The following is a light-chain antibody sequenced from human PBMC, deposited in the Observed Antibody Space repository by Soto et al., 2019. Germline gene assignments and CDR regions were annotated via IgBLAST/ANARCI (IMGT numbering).Light chain of an antibody. CDR2: GAS. CDR1: QSVSSN. J-gene: IGKJ1*01. CDR3: HQYNNWPPLT. Sequence: EKVMTQSPATLSVSPGERATLSCRASQSVSSNLAWYQQKPGQAPRLLIYGASTRATGIPARFSGSGSGTEFTLTISSMQSEDYAVYYCHQYNNWPPLTFGQGTKVEIK. V-gene: IGKV3-15*01.